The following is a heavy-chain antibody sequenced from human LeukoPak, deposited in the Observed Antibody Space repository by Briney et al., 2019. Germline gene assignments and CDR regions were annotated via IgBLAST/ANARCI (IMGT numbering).Heavy chain of an antibody. D-gene: IGHD1-26*01. CDR2: INIGGSV. CDR1: GFPFTNNY. J-gene: IGHJ5*01. CDR3: ARVRRQVGSRWFDS. Sequence: GSLRLSCAASGFPFTNNYMSWVRQAPGKGLEWVSVINIGGSVSYADSVKGRFTISRDNSNSTLYLQMNSLRVEDTALYYCARVRRQVGSRWFDSWGQGTLVTVSS. V-gene: IGHV3-53*01.